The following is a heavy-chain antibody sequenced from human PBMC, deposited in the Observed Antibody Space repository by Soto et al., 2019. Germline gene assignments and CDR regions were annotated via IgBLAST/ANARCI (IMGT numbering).Heavy chain of an antibody. CDR2: IHPSGGST. Sequence: GASVKVSCKASGYTFTSYYMHWVRQAPGQGLEWMGIIHPSGGSTSYAQKFQGRVTMTRDTSTSTVYMELSSLRSEDAAVYYCARDRSIYGSGSYDGYWGYYYGMDVWGQGTTVTVSS. V-gene: IGHV1-46*01. J-gene: IGHJ6*02. D-gene: IGHD3-10*01. CDR1: GYTFTSYY. CDR3: ARDRSIYGSGSYDGYWGYYYGMDV.